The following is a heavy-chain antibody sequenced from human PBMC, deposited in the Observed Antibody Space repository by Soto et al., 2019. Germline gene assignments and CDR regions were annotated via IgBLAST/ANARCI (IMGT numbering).Heavy chain of an antibody. V-gene: IGHV1-58*01. CDR3: VAELYSGGGCCSFDF. J-gene: IGHJ3*01. CDR2: IIVASGRT. D-gene: IGHD2-21*02. Sequence: SVKVSCKTSGFTFTNSAVQWVRQARGQRLEWIGWIIVASGRTNYAREVQERVTISRDTSTSTAYMELSGLRSEDTAVYYCVAELYSGGGCCSFDFWGPGTMVTVS. CDR1: GFTFTNSA.